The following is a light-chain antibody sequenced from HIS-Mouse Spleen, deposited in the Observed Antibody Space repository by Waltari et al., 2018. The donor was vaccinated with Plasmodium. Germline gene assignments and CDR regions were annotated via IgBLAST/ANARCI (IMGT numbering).Light chain of an antibody. CDR3: LQDYNYPYT. Sequence: AIQMTKSPSSLSASVGDRVTITCRPSQGIRTDLGWYQQKPGKAPKLLIYAASSLQSGVPSRFSGSGSGTDFTLTISSLQPEDFATYYCLQDYNYPYTFGQGTKLEIK. CDR1: QGIRTD. J-gene: IGKJ2*01. CDR2: AAS. V-gene: IGKV1-6*01.